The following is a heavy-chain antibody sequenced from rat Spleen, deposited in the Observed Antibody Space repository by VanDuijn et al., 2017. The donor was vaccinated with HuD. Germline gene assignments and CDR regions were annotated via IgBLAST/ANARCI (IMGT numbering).Heavy chain of an antibody. V-gene: IGHV2-16*01. CDR3: ARRLLGARSYWYFDF. Sequence: QVQLKESGPGLVQPSQTLSLTCTVSGFSLTSYGVSWVRQPPGKGLEWNGAIWSGGSTDYNSALKSRLSISRDTSKSQVVLKINSLQTEATAMYFCARRLLGARSYWYFDFWGPGTMVTVSS. J-gene: IGHJ1*01. CDR1: GFSLTSYG. D-gene: IGHD4-1*01. CDR2: IWSGGST.